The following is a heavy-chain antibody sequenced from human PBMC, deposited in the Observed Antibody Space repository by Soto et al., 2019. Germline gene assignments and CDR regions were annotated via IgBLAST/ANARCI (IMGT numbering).Heavy chain of an antibody. CDR1: GFSFTNYG. CDR2: IWYAGSKI. J-gene: IGHJ4*02. Sequence: QVQLVESGGGVVQPGRSLRLSCGASGFSFTNYGIHWVRQAPGKGLEWVAVIWYAGSKIYYADSVKGRFTISRDNSKNTAYLQMNSLRAEDTAVYYCARDYHNYFDYWGQGTLVTVSS. D-gene: IGHD3-16*02. CDR3: ARDYHNYFDY. V-gene: IGHV3-33*01.